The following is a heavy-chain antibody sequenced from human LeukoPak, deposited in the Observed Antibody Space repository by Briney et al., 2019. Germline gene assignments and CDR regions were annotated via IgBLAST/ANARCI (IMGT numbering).Heavy chain of an antibody. CDR1: GYTFTGYY. CDR3: ARVISGYVLSFDI. V-gene: IGHV1-2*02. Sequence: GASVKVSCKASGYTFTGYYMHWVRQAPGQGLEWMGWINPNSGGTNYAQKFQGRVTMTRDTSISTAYMELSGLRSDDTAVYYCARVISGYVLSFDIWGQGTMVTVSS. D-gene: IGHD5-12*01. J-gene: IGHJ3*02. CDR2: INPNSGGT.